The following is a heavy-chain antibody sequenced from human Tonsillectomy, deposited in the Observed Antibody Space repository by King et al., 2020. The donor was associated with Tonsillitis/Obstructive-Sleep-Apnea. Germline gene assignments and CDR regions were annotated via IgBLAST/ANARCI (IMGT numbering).Heavy chain of an antibody. V-gene: IGHV4-39*01. CDR3: ATTVTIDDY. J-gene: IGHJ4*02. CDR2: TYYRGTT. Sequence: QLQESGPGLVKALETLSLTCTVSGGSISRSSHYWGWIRQPPGKGLEWIGDTYYRGTTYYNPSLKGRVTISVDTSTNQFSLKLSSVTAADTAVYYCATTVTIDDYWGQGILVTVSS. CDR1: GGSISRSSHY. D-gene: IGHD4-17*01.